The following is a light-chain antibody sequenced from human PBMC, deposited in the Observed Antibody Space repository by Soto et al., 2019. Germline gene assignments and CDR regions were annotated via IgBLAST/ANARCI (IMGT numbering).Light chain of an antibody. CDR2: GAS. CDR1: QSVSSSY. Sequence: EIVLTQSPGTLSLSPGERATLSCRASQSVSSSYLVWYQQKPGQAPRLLIYGASSRATGIPDRFSGSGSGTDFTLTISRLEPEDFAVYYCQQYDSSPYTFGQGTKLEIK. CDR3: QQYDSSPYT. J-gene: IGKJ2*01. V-gene: IGKV3-20*01.